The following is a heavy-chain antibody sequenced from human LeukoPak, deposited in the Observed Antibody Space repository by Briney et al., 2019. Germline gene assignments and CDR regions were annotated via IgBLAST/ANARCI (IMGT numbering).Heavy chain of an antibody. J-gene: IGHJ4*02. D-gene: IGHD3-10*01. V-gene: IGHV1-46*01. CDR3: ARGLWFGELFY. Sequence: ASVRVSCKASGYTFTSYYLHWVRQAPGQGLEWMGIINPSGGSTSYAQKFQGRVTMTRDTSTSTVYMELSSLRSEDTAVYYCARGLWFGELFYWGQGTLVTVSS. CDR1: GYTFTSYY. CDR2: INPSGGST.